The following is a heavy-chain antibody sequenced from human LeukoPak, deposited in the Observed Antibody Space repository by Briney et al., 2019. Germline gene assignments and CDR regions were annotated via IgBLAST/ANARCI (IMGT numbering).Heavy chain of an antibody. Sequence: PSETLSLTCTVSGGSISSYYWTWIRQPPGKGLEWIGCIYYSGSTNYNPSLKSRVTISVDTSKNQYSLKLSSVTAAYTAVYYCARALNRPNWFDPWGQRTLVTVSS. V-gene: IGHV4-59*01. CDR3: ARALNRPNWFDP. D-gene: IGHD1-14*01. CDR2: IYYSGST. J-gene: IGHJ5*02. CDR1: GGSISSYY.